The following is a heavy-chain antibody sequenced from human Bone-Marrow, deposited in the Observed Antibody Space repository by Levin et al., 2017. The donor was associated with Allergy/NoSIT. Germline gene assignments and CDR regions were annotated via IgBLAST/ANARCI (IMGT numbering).Heavy chain of an antibody. V-gene: IGHV3-23*01. J-gene: IGHJ3*02. D-gene: IGHD3-10*01. CDR3: AKCYRGGWRTLDAFDI. Sequence: HTGGSLRLSCAASGFTFSSYAMSWVRQAPGKGLEWVSAISGSGGSTYYADSVKGRFTISRDNSKNTLYLQMNSLRAEDTAVYYCAKCYRGGWRTLDAFDIWGQGTMVTVSS. CDR2: ISGSGGST. CDR1: GFTFSSYA.